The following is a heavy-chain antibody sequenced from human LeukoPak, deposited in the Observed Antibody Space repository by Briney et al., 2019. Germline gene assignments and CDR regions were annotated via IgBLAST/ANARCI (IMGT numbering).Heavy chain of an antibody. CDR1: GGSFSGYY. CDR3: ARAKYGDYGGTHAFDI. D-gene: IGHD4-17*01. V-gene: IGHV4-34*01. J-gene: IGHJ3*02. CDR2: INHSGST. Sequence: SETLSLTCAVYGGSFSGYYWSWIRQPPGKGLEWIGEINHSGSTNYNPSLKSRVTISVDTSKNQFSLKLSSVTAADTAVYYCARAKYGDYGGTHAFDIWGPGTMVTVSS.